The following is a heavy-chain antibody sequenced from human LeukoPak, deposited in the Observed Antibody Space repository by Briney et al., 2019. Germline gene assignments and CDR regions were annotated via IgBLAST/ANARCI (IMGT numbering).Heavy chain of an antibody. J-gene: IGHJ2*01. D-gene: IGHD3/OR15-3a*01. V-gene: IGHV3-11*01. Sequence: PGGSLRLSCAASGFTFSDYYMSWIRQAPGKGLEWVSYISSSGSTIYYADSVRGRFTISRDNAKNSLYLQMNSLRAEDTAVYYCARVTLGWGDRYFDLWGRGTLVTVSS. CDR2: ISSSGSTI. CDR1: GFTFSDYY. CDR3: ARVTLGWGDRYFDL.